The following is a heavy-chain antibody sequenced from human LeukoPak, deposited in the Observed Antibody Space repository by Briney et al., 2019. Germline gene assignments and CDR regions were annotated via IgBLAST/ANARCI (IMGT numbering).Heavy chain of an antibody. J-gene: IGHJ4*02. CDR3: ARAGGDYPGY. D-gene: IGHD4-17*01. V-gene: IGHV1-3*01. Sequence: GASVTVSCTASGYTFTTYAMHWVRQAPGQRLEWMGWINAGNGNTKYSQKFQGRVTITRDTSASTAYMELSSLRSEDTAVYYCARAGGDYPGYWGQGTLVTVSS. CDR2: INAGNGNT. CDR1: GYTFTTYA.